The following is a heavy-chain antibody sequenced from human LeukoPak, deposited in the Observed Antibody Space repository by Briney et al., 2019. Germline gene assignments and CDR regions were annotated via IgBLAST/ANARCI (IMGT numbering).Heavy chain of an antibody. CDR1: GFTVSSNY. CDR3: AREIRRYSSGWYYFDY. J-gene: IGHJ4*02. V-gene: IGHV3-53*01. D-gene: IGHD6-19*01. CDR2: IYSGGST. Sequence: GGSLRLSCAASGFTVSSNYMSWVRQAPGKGLEWVSVIYSGGSTYYADSVKGRFTISGDNSKNTLYLQMNSLRAEDTAVYYCAREIRRYSSGWYYFDYWGQGTLVTVSS.